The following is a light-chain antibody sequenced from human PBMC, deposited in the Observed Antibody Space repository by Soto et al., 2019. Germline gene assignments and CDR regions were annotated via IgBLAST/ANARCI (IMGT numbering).Light chain of an antibody. V-gene: IGKV3-20*01. CDR2: GAS. Sequence: EIVLTQSPGTLSLSPGERATLSCRASQSVSSSYLAWYQQRPGQAPRLLIYGASSRVTGIPDRFSGSGSGTAFTLTISRLEPEGFAVYYCQQYGSSPGTFGQGTKVEIK. CDR3: QQYGSSPGT. CDR1: QSVSSSY. J-gene: IGKJ1*01.